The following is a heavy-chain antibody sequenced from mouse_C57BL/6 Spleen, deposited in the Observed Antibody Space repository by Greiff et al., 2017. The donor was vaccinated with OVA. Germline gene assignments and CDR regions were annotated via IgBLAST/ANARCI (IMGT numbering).Heavy chain of an antibody. CDR3: ERSVPSTVGATDWYFDV. D-gene: IGHD1-1*01. CDR1: GYTFTDYY. Sequence: VQLQQSGPELVKPGASVKISCKASGYTFTDYYMNWVKQSHGKSLEWIGDINPNNGGTSYNQKFKGKATLTVDKSSSTAYMELRSLTSEHSAVYYGERSVPSTVGATDWYFDVWGTGTTVTVSS. J-gene: IGHJ1*03. CDR2: INPNNGGT. V-gene: IGHV1-26*01.